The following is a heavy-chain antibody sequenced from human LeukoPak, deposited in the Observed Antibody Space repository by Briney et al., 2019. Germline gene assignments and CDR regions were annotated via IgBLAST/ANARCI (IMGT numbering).Heavy chain of an antibody. Sequence: GGSLRLSCAASGFTFSSYAMSWVRQAPGKGLEWVSSISSGSSYIYYADSVKGRFTISRDNAKNSLYLQMNSLRAEDTAVYYCARETFFLTGHEFDPWGQGTLVTVSS. CDR2: ISSGSSYI. CDR3: ARETFFLTGHEFDP. J-gene: IGHJ5*02. CDR1: GFTFSSYA. V-gene: IGHV3-21*01. D-gene: IGHD7-27*01.